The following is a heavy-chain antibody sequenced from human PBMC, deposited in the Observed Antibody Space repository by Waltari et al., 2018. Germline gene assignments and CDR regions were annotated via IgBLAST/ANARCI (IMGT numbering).Heavy chain of an antibody. CDR1: GGSISSSSYY. J-gene: IGHJ3*02. V-gene: IGHV4-39*01. D-gene: IGHD3-3*01. CDR3: AIFYDLDAFDI. Sequence: QLQLQESGPGLVKPSETLSLTCTVSGGSISSSSYYWGWIRQPPGKGLEWIGSIYYSGSTYYNPSLKSRVTISVDTSKNQFSLKLSSVTAADTAVYYCAIFYDLDAFDIWGQGTMVTVSS. CDR2: IYYSGST.